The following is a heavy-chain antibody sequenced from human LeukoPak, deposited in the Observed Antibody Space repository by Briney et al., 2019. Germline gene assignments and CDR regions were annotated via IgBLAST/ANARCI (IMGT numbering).Heavy chain of an antibody. CDR2: ISAYNGNT. D-gene: IGHD2-2*02. Sequence: ASVKVSCKASGYTFTSYGISWVRQAPGQGLEWMGWISAYNGNTNYAQKLQGRVTMTTDTSTSTAYMELRSLRSDDTAVYYCARDEAPGYCSSTSCYTPYYYYYGMDVWGQGTTVTVSS. J-gene: IGHJ6*02. V-gene: IGHV1-18*01. CDR1: GYTFTSYG. CDR3: ARDEAPGYCSSTSCYTPYYYYYGMDV.